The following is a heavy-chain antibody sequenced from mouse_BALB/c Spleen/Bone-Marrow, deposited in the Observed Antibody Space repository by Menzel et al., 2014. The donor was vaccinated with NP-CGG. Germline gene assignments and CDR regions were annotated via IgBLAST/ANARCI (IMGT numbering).Heavy chain of an antibody. V-gene: IGHV1-67*01. Sequence: VKLVESGPELVRPGVSVKISCKGSGYTFTEYAMHWVKQSHAKSLEWIGVISTYSGNTNYNQKFKGKATLTVDKSSSTAFMELARLTSEDSTIYFCARGYPGCYAMDYWGQGTSVTVSS. J-gene: IGHJ4*01. D-gene: IGHD2-14*01. CDR3: ARGYPGCYAMDY. CDR2: ISTYSGNT. CDR1: GYTFTEYA.